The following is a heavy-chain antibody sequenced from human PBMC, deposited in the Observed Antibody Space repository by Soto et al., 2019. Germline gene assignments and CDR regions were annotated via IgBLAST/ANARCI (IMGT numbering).Heavy chain of an antibody. CDR2: IIPIFGTA. Sequence: GASVKVSCKASGGTFSSYAISWVRQAPGQGLEWMGGIIPIFGTANYAQKFQGRVTITADKSTSTAYMELSSLRSEDTAVYYCARAEVVVVVPAAIHYYYYGMDVWGQGTTVTVSS. V-gene: IGHV1-69*06. D-gene: IGHD2-2*01. J-gene: IGHJ6*02. CDR1: GGTFSSYA. CDR3: ARAEVVVVVPAAIHYYYYGMDV.